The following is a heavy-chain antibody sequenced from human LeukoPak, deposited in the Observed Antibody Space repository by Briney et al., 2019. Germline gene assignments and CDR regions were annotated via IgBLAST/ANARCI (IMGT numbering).Heavy chain of an antibody. V-gene: IGHV4-59*12. D-gene: IGHD3-3*01. CDR3: ARGRITIFGVAMTYFDY. J-gene: IGHJ4*02. CDR1: GGSISSYY. Sequence: SETLSLTCTVSGGSISSYYWSWIRQPPGKGLEWIGYIYYSGSTNYNPSLKSRVTISVDTSKNHFSLKLSSVTAADTAVYYCARGRITIFGVAMTYFDYWGQGTLVTLSS. CDR2: IYYSGST.